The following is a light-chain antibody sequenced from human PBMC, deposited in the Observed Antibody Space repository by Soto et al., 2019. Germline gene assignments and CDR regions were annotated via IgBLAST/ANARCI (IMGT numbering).Light chain of an antibody. J-gene: IGKJ2*01. CDR1: QSVSSSY. Sequence: EIVLTQSPGTLSLSPGARATLSCRASQSVSSSYLAWYQQKPGQAPRLLIYGASSRATGIPDRFSGSGSGTDFTLTISRLEPEDFAVYYCQQYGSSPYTFGQVTKLEIK. CDR2: GAS. CDR3: QQYGSSPYT. V-gene: IGKV3-20*01.